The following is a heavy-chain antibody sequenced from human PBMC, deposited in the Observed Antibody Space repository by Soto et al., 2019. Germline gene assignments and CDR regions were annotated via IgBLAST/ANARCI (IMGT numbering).Heavy chain of an antibody. D-gene: IGHD3-3*01. CDR1: GGSISSDY. J-gene: IGHJ3*02. CDR3: ARDLLSYDFWSGHDAFDI. Sequence: SETLSLTCTISGGSISSDYWTWIRQPPGKGLEWIGYIHYSGSTNYNPSLKSRVTISVDTSKNQFSLKLSSVTAADTAVYYCARDLLSYDFWSGHDAFDIWGQGTMVTVSS. V-gene: IGHV4-59*01. CDR2: IHYSGST.